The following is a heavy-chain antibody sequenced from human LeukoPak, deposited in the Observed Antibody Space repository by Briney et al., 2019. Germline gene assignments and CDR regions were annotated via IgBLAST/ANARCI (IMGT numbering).Heavy chain of an antibody. D-gene: IGHD6-19*01. CDR1: GDSISGYS. CDR3: ARVSPVTVAGFDF. CDR2: IYVSGST. V-gene: IGHV4-4*07. J-gene: IGHJ4*02. Sequence: SETLSLTCTVSGDSISGYSWNWIRQPAGKGLEWIGRIYVSGSTNYNPSLKSRVITSVDTSKNQFSLKLTSVTAADTAVYYCARVSPVTVAGFDFWGQGTLVTVSS.